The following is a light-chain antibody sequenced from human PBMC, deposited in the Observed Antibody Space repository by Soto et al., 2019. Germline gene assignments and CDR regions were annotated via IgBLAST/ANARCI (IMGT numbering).Light chain of an antibody. J-gene: IGLJ2*01. Sequence: QSVLTHPPSASGTPGQRVTISCSGSSSNIGSNTVNWYQQLPGTAPKLLIYSNNQRPSGVPDRFSGSKSGTSASLAISGLQSEDEADYYCAAWDDSLNGRVFGGATQLTVL. CDR2: SNN. V-gene: IGLV1-44*01. CDR3: AAWDDSLNGRV. CDR1: SSNIGSNT.